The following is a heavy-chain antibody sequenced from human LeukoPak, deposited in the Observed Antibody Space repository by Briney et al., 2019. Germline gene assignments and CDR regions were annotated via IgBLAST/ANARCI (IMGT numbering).Heavy chain of an antibody. CDR1: GYTFTGYY. D-gene: IGHD3-10*01. CDR3: ARDLLWFGELLTYYYYGMEV. V-gene: IGHV1-2*02. CDR2: INPNSGGT. J-gene: IGHJ6*02. Sequence: ASVKVSCKASGYTFTGYYMYWVRQAPGQGLEWMGWINPNSGGTNYAQKFQGRVTMTRDTSISTAHRELSRLRSDDTAVYYCARDLLWFGELLTYYYYGMEVSGHGTTVTASS.